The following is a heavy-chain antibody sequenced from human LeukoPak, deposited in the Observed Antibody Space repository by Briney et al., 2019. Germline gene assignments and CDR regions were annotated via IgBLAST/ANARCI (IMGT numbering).Heavy chain of an antibody. CDR1: GFSFSSYG. CDR3: AKARSRVGSLGVVTHAFDS. Sequence: GESLRLSCAASGFSFSSYGLSWVRQAPGEGLEWVSTLSGSSTSTYYAASVKGRFTISRANSKNTMYLQMNMPRVEATAVHYGAKARSRVGSLGVVTHAFDSWGQGTLVTVSS. CDR2: LSGSSTST. D-gene: IGHD3-3*01. V-gene: IGHV3-23*01. J-gene: IGHJ4*02.